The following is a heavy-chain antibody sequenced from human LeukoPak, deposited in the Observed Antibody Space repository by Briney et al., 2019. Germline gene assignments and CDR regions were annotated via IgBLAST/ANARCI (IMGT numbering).Heavy chain of an antibody. D-gene: IGHD4-17*01. V-gene: IGHV3-21*01. Sequence: GSLRLSCAASGFTFSSYSMNWVRQAPGKGLEWVSSISSSSSYIYYADSVKGRFTISRDNAKNSLYLQMNSLRAEDTAVYYCARESTVTGGTSYFDYWGQGTLVTVSS. CDR2: ISSSSSYI. CDR3: ARESTVTGGTSYFDY. J-gene: IGHJ4*02. CDR1: GFTFSSYS.